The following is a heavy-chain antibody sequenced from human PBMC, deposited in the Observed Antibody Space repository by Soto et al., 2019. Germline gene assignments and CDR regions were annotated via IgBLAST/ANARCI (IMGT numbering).Heavy chain of an antibody. Sequence: GGSLRLSCVASGFTFISSFMGWIRQAPGKGLEWVANINQDGGVTYYVDSVEGRFTISRDNTKDSLYLQMNSLRGEDTAIYYCATYYRGCGCYFFDYRGQGTLVTVSS. D-gene: IGHD6-19*01. CDR3: ATYYRGCGCYFFDY. V-gene: IGHV3-7*03. CDR1: GFTFISSF. CDR2: INQDGGVT. J-gene: IGHJ4*02.